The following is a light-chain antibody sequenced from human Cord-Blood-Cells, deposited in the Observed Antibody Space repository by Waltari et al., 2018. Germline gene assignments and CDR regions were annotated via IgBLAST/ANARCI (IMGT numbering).Light chain of an antibody. Sequence: EIVMTQSPATLSVSPGERATLSCRGSQSVSSNLAWYQQKPGQAPRLLIYGASTRATGIPARFSGSGSGTEFTLTISSLQSADFSVYYCQQYNNWTLTFGQGTKVEI. CDR3: QQYNNWTLT. J-gene: IGKJ1*01. CDR1: QSVSSN. CDR2: GAS. V-gene: IGKV3-15*01.